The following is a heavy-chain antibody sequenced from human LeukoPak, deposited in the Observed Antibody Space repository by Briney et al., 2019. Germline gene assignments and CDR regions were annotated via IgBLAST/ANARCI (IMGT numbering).Heavy chain of an antibody. V-gene: IGHV4-38-2*02. CDR3: ARAGLYYGSGSYYFDY. J-gene: IGHJ4*02. D-gene: IGHD3-10*01. Sequence: PSETLSLTCTVSGYSISSGYYWGGTRQPPGKGREWIGSIYHSGSTYYNPSLKSRVTISVDTSKNQFSLKLSSVTAADTAVYYRARAGLYYGSGSYYFDYWGQGTLVTVSS. CDR1: GYSISSGYY. CDR2: IYHSGST.